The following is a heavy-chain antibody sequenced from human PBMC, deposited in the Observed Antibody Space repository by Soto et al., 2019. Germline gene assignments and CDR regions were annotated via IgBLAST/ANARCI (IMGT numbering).Heavy chain of an antibody. J-gene: IGHJ4*02. CDR2: ISSGDTYK. V-gene: IGHV3-21*06. CDR3: ARDGQECSDSSWRYDSAFDY. Sequence: GGSLRLSCEASGFTFSDYHRNWVRQPPGKGLELVSSISSGDTYKYYADSVKGRFTKTRDNSKNDMYQKLNGLGVDDVAIYYSARDGQECSDSSWRYDSAFDYWGQGTMVTVSS. D-gene: IGHD3-22*01. CDR1: GFTFSDYH.